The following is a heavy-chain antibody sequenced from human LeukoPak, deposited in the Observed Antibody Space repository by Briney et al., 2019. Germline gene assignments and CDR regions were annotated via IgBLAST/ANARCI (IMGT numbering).Heavy chain of an antibody. Sequence: SETLSLTCTVSGGSINSGSYYWSWIRQPAGKGLEWIGRIYTSGSTNYNPSLKSRVTMSVDTSKNQFSLKLSSVTAADTAVYYCARAVGIAAAGVPYYYYYMDVWGKGTTVTVSS. V-gene: IGHV4-61*02. CDR2: IYTSGST. CDR1: GGSINSGSYY. D-gene: IGHD6-13*01. J-gene: IGHJ6*03. CDR3: ARAVGIAAAGVPYYYYYMDV.